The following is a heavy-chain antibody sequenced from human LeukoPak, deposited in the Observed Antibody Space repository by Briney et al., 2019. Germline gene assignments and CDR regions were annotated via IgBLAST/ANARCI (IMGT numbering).Heavy chain of an antibody. V-gene: IGHV3-23*01. J-gene: IGHJ4*02. CDR2: ISGSGGST. D-gene: IGHD5-24*01. CDR1: GFTFSSYA. Sequence: GGSLRLSCAASGFTFSSYAMSWVRQAPGKGLEWVSAISGSGGSTYYADSVKGRITISRDNSKNTLYLQMYSLRAEDTAVYYCVKHWDGYNRLGFDYWGQGTLVTVSS. CDR3: VKHWDGYNRLGFDY.